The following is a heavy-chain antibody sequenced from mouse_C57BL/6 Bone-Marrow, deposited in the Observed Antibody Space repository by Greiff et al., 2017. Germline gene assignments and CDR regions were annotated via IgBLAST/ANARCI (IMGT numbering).Heavy chain of an antibody. CDR3: ARHESPRGGFDY. CDR2: FYPGSGSI. Sequence: VQLQQSGAELVKPGASVKLSCKASGYTFTEYTIHWVQQRSGQGLEWIGWFYPGSGSIKYNEKFKDKATLTADKSSSAVYMELSRLPSEDSAVFFCARHESPRGGFDYWGQGTTLTVSS. V-gene: IGHV1-62-2*01. CDR1: GYTFTEYT. J-gene: IGHJ2*01.